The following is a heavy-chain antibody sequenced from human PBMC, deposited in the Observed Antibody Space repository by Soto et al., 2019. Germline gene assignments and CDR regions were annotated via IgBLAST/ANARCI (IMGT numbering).Heavy chain of an antibody. D-gene: IGHD3-10*01. Sequence: ASVKVSCKASGGTFSSYAISWVRQAPGQGLEWMGGIIPIFGTANYAQKFQGRVTITADESTSTAYMELSSLRSEDTAVYYCARGVGSGSYYNQYNWFDPWGQGTLVTAPQ. V-gene: IGHV1-69*13. J-gene: IGHJ5*02. CDR2: IIPIFGTA. CDR3: ARGVGSGSYYNQYNWFDP. CDR1: GGTFSSYA.